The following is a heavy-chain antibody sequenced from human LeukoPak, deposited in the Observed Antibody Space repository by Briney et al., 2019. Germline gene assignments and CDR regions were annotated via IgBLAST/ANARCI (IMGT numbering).Heavy chain of an antibody. V-gene: IGHV3-74*01. CDR2: INSDGSWT. CDR3: ARDRDYDFFDY. J-gene: IGHJ4*02. CDR1: GNYW. D-gene: IGHD3-3*01. Sequence: GGSLRLSCAASGNYWMHWVRQAPGKGLVWVSHINSDGSWTSYADSVKGRFTISKDNAKNTVYLQMNSLRAEDTAVYYCARDRDYDFFDYWGQGTLVTVSS.